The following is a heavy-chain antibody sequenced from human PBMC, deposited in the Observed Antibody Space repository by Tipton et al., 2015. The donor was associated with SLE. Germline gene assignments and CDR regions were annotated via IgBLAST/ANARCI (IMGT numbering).Heavy chain of an antibody. V-gene: IGHV5-51*03. J-gene: IGHJ3*02. CDR3: ARRRGSRYSFDI. Sequence: QLVQSGAEVKKSGESLKISCQGSGYNFPNYWIGWVRQMPGKGLEWMGIIYPDDADTRYSPSFQGHVTMSADTSFNSAYLQWDNLKASDSAMYYCARRRGSRYSFDIWGQGTMVTVAS. D-gene: IGHD2-15*01. CDR1: GYNFPNYW. CDR2: IYPDDADT.